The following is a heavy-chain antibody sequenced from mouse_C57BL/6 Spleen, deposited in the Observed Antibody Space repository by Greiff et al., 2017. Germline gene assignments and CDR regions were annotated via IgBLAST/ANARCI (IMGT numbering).Heavy chain of an antibody. CDR3: ARSYSNSPFAY. CDR1: GYTFTSYW. Sequence: LQQPGAELVRPGSSVKLSCKASGYTFTSYWMDWVKQRPGQGLEWIGNIYPSDSETHYNQKFKDKATLTVDKSSSTAYMQLSSLTSEDSAVYYCARSYSNSPFAYWGQGTLVTVSA. V-gene: IGHV1-61*01. J-gene: IGHJ3*01. CDR2: IYPSDSET. D-gene: IGHD2-5*01.